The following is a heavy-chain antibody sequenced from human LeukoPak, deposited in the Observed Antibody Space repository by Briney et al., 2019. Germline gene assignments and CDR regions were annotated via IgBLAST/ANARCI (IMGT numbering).Heavy chain of an antibody. CDR1: GFTFSNAR. V-gene: IGHV3-15*01. Sequence: GGSLRLSCAASGFTFSNARMNWVRQAPGKGLEWVGRIKTKTDDGATDYSAPVIARFTISRDDSKTTLYLQMNGLKTDDTAIYYCTTYVGATAYWGQGTLVTVSS. CDR3: TTYVGATAY. J-gene: IGHJ4*02. CDR2: IKTKTDDGAT. D-gene: IGHD1-26*01.